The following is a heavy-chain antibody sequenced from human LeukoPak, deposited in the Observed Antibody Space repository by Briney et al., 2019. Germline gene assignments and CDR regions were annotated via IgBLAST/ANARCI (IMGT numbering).Heavy chain of an antibody. CDR2: IYISGST. D-gene: IGHD2-2*01. J-gene: IGHJ6*03. Sequence: SETLSLTCTVSGGSISSYYWSWIRQPAGKGLEWIGRIYISGSTNYNPSLKSRVTMSVDTSKNQFSLKLSSVTAADTAVYYCAREGIVLVPAAPAWYYYYMDVWGKGTTVAVSS. V-gene: IGHV4-4*07. CDR3: AREGIVLVPAAPAWYYYYMDV. CDR1: GGSISSYY.